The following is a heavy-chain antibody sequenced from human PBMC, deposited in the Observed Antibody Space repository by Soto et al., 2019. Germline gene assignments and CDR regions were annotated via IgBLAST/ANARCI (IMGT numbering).Heavy chain of an antibody. CDR2: IYHSGST. CDR1: GGSITSNDW. J-gene: IGHJ4*02. V-gene: IGHV4-4*02. CDR3: ARDRAGIAAAGLDY. D-gene: IGHD6-13*01. Sequence: QVQLQESGPGLVKPSGTLSLTCVVSGGSITSNDWWSWVRQPPGKGLEWIGQIYHSGSTNYNPSPKSRVTISVDKSKNHFSLKLRSVTAADTAVYYCARDRAGIAAAGLDYWGQGTLVTVSS.